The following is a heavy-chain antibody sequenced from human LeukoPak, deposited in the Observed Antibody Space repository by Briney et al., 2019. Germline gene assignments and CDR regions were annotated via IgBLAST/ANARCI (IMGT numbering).Heavy chain of an antibody. CDR1: GGTFSSYA. Sequence: ASVKVSCKASGGTFSSYAISWVRQAPGQGLEWMGGFNPEDGETIYAQKFQGRVTMTEDTSTDTAYMELSSLRSEDTAVYYCATASSSWYGYWGQGTLVTVSS. J-gene: IGHJ4*02. V-gene: IGHV1-24*01. D-gene: IGHD6-13*01. CDR3: ATASSSWYGY. CDR2: FNPEDGET.